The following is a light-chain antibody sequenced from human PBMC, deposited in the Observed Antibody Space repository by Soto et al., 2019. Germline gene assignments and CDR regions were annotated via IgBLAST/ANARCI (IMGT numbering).Light chain of an antibody. V-gene: IGKV1-5*03. J-gene: IGKJ5*01. Sequence: DIQMTQSPSSLSASVGDRVTITCRASQSISIWLAWYQQKAGKAPKILIYKASSLESGVPSRFSGSGSGTEFTLTISSLQPDDFATYYCQQYSTYTPRTFGQGTRLEI. CDR3: QQYSTYTPRT. CDR1: QSISIW. CDR2: KAS.